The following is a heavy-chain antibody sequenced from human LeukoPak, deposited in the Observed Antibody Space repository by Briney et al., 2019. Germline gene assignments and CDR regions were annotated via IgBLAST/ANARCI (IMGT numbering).Heavy chain of an antibody. CDR1: GYTFTSYG. CDR2: INPNSGGT. D-gene: IGHD3-10*01. CDR3: ARVRDGSGSYWVYYYYYYMDV. V-gene: IGHV1-2*02. J-gene: IGHJ6*03. Sequence: GASVKVSCKASGYTFTSYGISWVRQAPGQGLEWMGWINPNSGGTNYAQKFQGRVTMTRDTSISTAYMELSSLRSEDTAVYYCARVRDGSGSYWVYYYYYYMDVWGKGTTVTISS.